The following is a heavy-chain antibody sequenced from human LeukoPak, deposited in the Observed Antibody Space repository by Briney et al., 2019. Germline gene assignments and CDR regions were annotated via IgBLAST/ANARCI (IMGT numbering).Heavy chain of an antibody. CDR2: IKSKTDGGTT. Sequence: GGSLRLSCAASGFTFSSYSMNWVRQAPGKGLEWVGRIKSKTDGGTTDYAAPVKGRFTISRDDSKNTLYLQMNSLKTEGTAVYYCTTVHPSGSYDYWGQGTLVTVSS. CDR1: GFTFSSYS. V-gene: IGHV3-15*01. D-gene: IGHD1-26*01. J-gene: IGHJ4*02. CDR3: TTVHPSGSYDY.